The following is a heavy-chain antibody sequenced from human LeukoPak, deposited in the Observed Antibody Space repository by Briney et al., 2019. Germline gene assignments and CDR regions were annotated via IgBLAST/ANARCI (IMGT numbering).Heavy chain of an antibody. J-gene: IGHJ5*02. D-gene: IGHD4-23*01. Sequence: GASVKVSCKASGGTFSSYAISWVRQAPGQGLEWMGGIIPIFGTANYAQKFQGRVTITADESTSTAYMELSSLRSEDTAVYYCARSMTTVVRGRRVDNWFDPWGQGTLVTVSS. CDR1: GGTFSSYA. V-gene: IGHV1-69*13. CDR3: ARSMTTVVRGRRVDNWFDP. CDR2: IIPIFGTA.